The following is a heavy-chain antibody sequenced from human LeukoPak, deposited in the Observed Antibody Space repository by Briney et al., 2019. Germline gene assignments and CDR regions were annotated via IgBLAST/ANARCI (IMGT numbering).Heavy chain of an antibody. CDR2: ISYDGSSK. V-gene: IGHV3-30*04. J-gene: IGHJ4*02. Sequence: GGSLRLSCAASGFTFSSSYAMHWVRQAPGKGLEWVAVISYDGSSKYYADSVRGRFTISRDNSKNTLYLQMNSLRAEDTAVYYCARDSGYSGYDYTPIDYWGQGTLVTVSS. CDR1: GFTFSSSYA. D-gene: IGHD5-12*01. CDR3: ARDSGYSGYDYTPIDY.